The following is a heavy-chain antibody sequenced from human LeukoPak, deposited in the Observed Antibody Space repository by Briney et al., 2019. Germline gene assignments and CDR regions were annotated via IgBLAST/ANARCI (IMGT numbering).Heavy chain of an antibody. D-gene: IGHD3-10*01. CDR2: IYYSGST. CDR1: GGSISSNSYY. Sequence: SETLSLTCAVSGGSISSNSYYWGWIRQPPGKGLEWIGGIYYSGSTYYNPSLKSRVTISVDTSKNQFSLKLSSVTAADTAVYYCARTRYYYNSRSYGAPYYLDYWGQGTLVTVSS. V-gene: IGHV4-39*01. J-gene: IGHJ4*02. CDR3: ARTRYYYNSRSYGAPYYLDY.